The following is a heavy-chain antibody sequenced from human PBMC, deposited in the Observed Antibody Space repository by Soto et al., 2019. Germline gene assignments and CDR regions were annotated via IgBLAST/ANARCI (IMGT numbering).Heavy chain of an antibody. J-gene: IGHJ4*02. D-gene: IGHD3-9*01. V-gene: IGHV4-59*01. Sequence: PSETLSLTCTVSGGSISSYYWSWIRRPPGKGLEWIGYIYNSGSTHSNPSLQSRVTISVDTSKNQFSLKLSSVTAADTAVYYCARADYDILTGGGYYFDYWGQGTLVTVSS. CDR3: ARADYDILTGGGYYFDY. CDR2: IYNSGST. CDR1: GGSISSYY.